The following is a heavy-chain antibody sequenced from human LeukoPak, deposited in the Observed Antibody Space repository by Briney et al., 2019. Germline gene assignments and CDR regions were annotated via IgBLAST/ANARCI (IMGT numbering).Heavy chain of an antibody. CDR2: ISYDGSNK. J-gene: IGHJ6*02. D-gene: IGHD5-18*01. Sequence: PGGSLRLSCAASGFSFDSYSMHWVRQAPGKGLEWVAVISYDGSNKYYADSVKGRFTISRDNSKNTLYLQMNSLRAEDTAVYYCAKGGSGYSYGYWYYGMDVWGQGTTVTVSS. CDR3: AKGGSGYSYGYWYYGMDV. CDR1: GFSFDSYS. V-gene: IGHV3-30*04.